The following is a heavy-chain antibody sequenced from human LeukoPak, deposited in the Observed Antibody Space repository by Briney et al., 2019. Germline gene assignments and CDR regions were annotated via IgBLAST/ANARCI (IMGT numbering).Heavy chain of an antibody. CDR3: ARAVPSGYYGNIYYYGMDV. Sequence: GGSLRFSGAGSGFTFSSYSMNWVRQAPGKGLEWVSYISSSSSTIYYADSVKGRFTISRDNAKNSLYLQMNSLRDEDTAVYYCARAVPSGYYGNIYYYGMDVWGQGTTVTVSS. J-gene: IGHJ6*02. V-gene: IGHV3-48*02. D-gene: IGHD3-3*01. CDR1: GFTFSSYS. CDR2: ISSSSSTI.